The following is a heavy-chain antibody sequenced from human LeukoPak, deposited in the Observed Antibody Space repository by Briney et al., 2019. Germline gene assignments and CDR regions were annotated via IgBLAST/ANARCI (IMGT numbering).Heavy chain of an antibody. CDR3: ARHDYYDLRFDY. V-gene: IGHV4-39*01. Sequence: SETLSLTCTVSGGSISSSSYYWGWIRQPPGKGLEGIGSIYYSGSTYYNPSLKSRVTLSVDTSKHQFSLKLSSVTAADTAVYYCARHDYYDLRFDYWGQGTLVTVSS. J-gene: IGHJ4*02. CDR1: GGSISSSSYY. CDR2: IYYSGST. D-gene: IGHD3-3*01.